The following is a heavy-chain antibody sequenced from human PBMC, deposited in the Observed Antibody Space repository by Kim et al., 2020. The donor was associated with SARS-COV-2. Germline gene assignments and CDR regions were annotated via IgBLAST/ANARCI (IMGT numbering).Heavy chain of an antibody. CDR1: GFTFSSYW. CDR2: IKQDGSEK. D-gene: IGHD3-3*01. CDR3: ARLYYDFWSGYHQYYYYGMHV. Sequence: GGSLRLSCAASGFTFSSYWMSWVRQAPGKGLEWVANIKQDGSEKYYVDSVKGRFTISRDNAKNSLYLQMNSLRAEDTAVYYCARLYYDFWSGYHQYYYYGMHVWGQGTTVTVSS. J-gene: IGHJ6*02. V-gene: IGHV3-7*01.